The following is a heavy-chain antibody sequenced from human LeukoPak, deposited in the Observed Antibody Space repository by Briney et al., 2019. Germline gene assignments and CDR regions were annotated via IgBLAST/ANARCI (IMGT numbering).Heavy chain of an antibody. CDR1: GYTFTSYG. J-gene: IGHJ5*02. V-gene: IGHV1-69*13. CDR2: IIPIFGTA. Sequence: GASVKVSCKASGYTFTSYGISWVRQAPGQGLEWMGGIIPIFGTANYAQKFQGRVTITADESTSTAYMELSSLRSEDTAVYYCAREVGATFWFDPWGQGTLVTVSS. CDR3: AREVGATFWFDP. D-gene: IGHD1-26*01.